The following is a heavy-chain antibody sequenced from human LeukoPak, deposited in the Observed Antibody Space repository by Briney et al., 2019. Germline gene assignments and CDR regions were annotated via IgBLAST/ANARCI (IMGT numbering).Heavy chain of an antibody. CDR1: GGSISNYY. CDR2: IYHSGSA. Sequence: SETLSLTCTVSGGSISNYYWSWIRQSPEKGLEWIGYIYHSGSANYNPSLTSRVTISVDASKNQFSLKLSSVTAADTAVYYCARFNVYSDAFDIWGQGTMVTVSS. V-gene: IGHV4-59*08. CDR3: ARFNVYSDAFDI. J-gene: IGHJ3*02. D-gene: IGHD2-8*01.